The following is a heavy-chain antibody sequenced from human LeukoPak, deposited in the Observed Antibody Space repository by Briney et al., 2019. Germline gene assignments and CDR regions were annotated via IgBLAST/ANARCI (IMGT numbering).Heavy chain of an antibody. J-gene: IGHJ4*02. CDR2: VAPYNGHT. V-gene: IGHV1-18*01. D-gene: IGHD6-6*01. Sequence: GASAKVSCKASRYSFTNYGVDWVRQAPGQGLEWVGWVAPYNGHTNYAQKFQGRVTLTTDTSTNTAYMELRSLKSDDTAVYYCARGFSSSSPSDYWGQGTLVTVAS. CDR1: RYSFTNYG. CDR3: ARGFSSSSPSDY.